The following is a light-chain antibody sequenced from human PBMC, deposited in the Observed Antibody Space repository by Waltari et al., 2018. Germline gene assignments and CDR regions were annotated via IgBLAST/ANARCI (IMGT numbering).Light chain of an antibody. CDR1: SPHIGNNY. CDR2: EYN. Sequence: QSVLTQPPSVSAAPGQKVTISCSGSSPHIGNNYLSLFQHVSGTAPKLLIYEYNKRPSGLPDRFSGSKSGTSATLGITGLQTGDEAHYYCATWDSSLSAWVFGGGTKLTVL. V-gene: IGLV1-51*02. J-gene: IGLJ3*02. CDR3: ATWDSSLSAWV.